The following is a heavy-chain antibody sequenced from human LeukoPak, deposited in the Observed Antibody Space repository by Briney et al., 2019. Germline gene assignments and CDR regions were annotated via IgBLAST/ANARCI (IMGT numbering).Heavy chain of an antibody. CDR2: IYYSGST. D-gene: IGHD3-22*01. J-gene: IGHJ4*02. Sequence: SETLSLTCTVSGGSISSGGYYWSWIRQHPGKGLEWIGYIYYSGSTYYNPSLNSRVTISVDTSKNQFSLKLSSVTAANTAVDYCARASEGGSTYYYDSSGSFALWGQGTLVTVSS. CDR1: GGSISSGGYY. CDR3: ARASEGGSTYYYDSSGSFAL. V-gene: IGHV4-31*03.